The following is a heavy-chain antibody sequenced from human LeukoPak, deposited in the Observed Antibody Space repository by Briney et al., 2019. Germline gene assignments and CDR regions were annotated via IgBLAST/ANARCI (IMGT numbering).Heavy chain of an antibody. J-gene: IGHJ3*02. Sequence: SETLSLTCTVSGYSISSGYYWGWIRQPPGKGLEWIGSIYYSGSTYYNPSLKSRVTISVDTSKNQFSLKLSSVTAADTAVYYCARGSLGYYDSSGYLPGRAFDIWGQGTMVTVSS. V-gene: IGHV4-38-2*02. CDR1: GYSISSGYY. CDR3: ARGSLGYYDSSGYLPGRAFDI. CDR2: IYYSGST. D-gene: IGHD3-22*01.